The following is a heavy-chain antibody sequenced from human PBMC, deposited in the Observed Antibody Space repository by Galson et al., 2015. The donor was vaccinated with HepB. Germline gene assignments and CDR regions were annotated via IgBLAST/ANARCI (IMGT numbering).Heavy chain of an antibody. V-gene: IGHV3-73*01. Sequence: SLRLSCAASGFTFGGSAIHWVRQAPGKGPEWVGLIKSKANNYATWYVPSLKGRFTISRDDSKNMAYLHIKRLKTEDTAVYYCTRLGDFSGYTSRWGQGTLVTVSS. CDR1: GFTFGGSA. CDR2: IKSKANNYAT. D-gene: IGHD2-2*01. CDR3: TRLGDFSGYTSR. J-gene: IGHJ4*02.